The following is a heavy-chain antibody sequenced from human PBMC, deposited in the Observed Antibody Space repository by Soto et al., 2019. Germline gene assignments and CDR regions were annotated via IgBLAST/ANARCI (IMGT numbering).Heavy chain of an antibody. J-gene: IGHJ4*02. CDR1: GGSFSVYY. CDR2: INHSGST. CDR3: ARGGYDFWSGYPPRY. D-gene: IGHD3-3*01. Sequence: SETLSLTCAVYGGSFSVYYWSWIRQPPGKGLEWIGEINHSGSTNYNPSLKSRVTISVDTSKNQFSLKLSSVTAADTAVYYCARGGYDFWSGYPPRYWGQGTLVTVSS. V-gene: IGHV4-34*01.